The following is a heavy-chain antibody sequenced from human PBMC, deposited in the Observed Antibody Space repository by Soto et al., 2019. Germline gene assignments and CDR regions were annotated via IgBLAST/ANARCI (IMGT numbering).Heavy chain of an antibody. CDR1: GFTFSSYS. CDR3: ARDLEKQIKYYYYSGMDV. Sequence: GGSMRLSCAASGFTFSSYSMNWVRQAPGKGLEWVSSISSSSSYIYYADSVKGRFTISRDNAKNSLYLQMNSLRAEDTAVYYCARDLEKQIKYYYYSGMDVWGQGTTVTVSS. J-gene: IGHJ6*02. V-gene: IGHV3-21*01. CDR2: ISSSSSYI. D-gene: IGHD6-13*01.